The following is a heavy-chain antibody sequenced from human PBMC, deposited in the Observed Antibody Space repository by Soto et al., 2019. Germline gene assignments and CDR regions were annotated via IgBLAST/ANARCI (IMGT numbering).Heavy chain of an antibody. CDR2: ISAYNGNT. J-gene: IGHJ6*03. CDR3: ARIVASRYYYYYYMDV. Sequence: GASVKVSCKASGYTFTSYGISWVRQAPGQGLEWMGWISAYNGNTNYAQKLQGRVTMTTDTSTSTAYMELRSLRSDDTAVYYCARIVASRYYYYYYMDVWGKGTTVTVSS. D-gene: IGHD5-12*01. V-gene: IGHV1-18*01. CDR1: GYTFTSYG.